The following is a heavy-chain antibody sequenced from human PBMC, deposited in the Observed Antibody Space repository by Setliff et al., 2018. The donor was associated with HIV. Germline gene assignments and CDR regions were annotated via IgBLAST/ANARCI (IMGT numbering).Heavy chain of an antibody. CDR1: GDFFSSDYY. D-gene: IGHD3-3*01. Sequence: PSETLSLTCTVSGDFFSSDYYWGWIRQPPGKGLEGIGSVYYCWSTNYNPSLKSRGTISLDTSENQFSLNLNSVTAADTAVYYCARDISEGFFLEGASEHWSQGTLVTVSS. CDR2: VYYCWST. V-gene: IGHV4-38-2*02. CDR3: ARDISEGFFLEGASEH. J-gene: IGHJ1*01.